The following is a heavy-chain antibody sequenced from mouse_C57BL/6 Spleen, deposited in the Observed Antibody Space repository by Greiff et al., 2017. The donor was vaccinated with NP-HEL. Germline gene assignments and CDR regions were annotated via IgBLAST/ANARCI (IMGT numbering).Heavy chain of an antibody. CDR3: ARTNWEVSYAMDY. V-gene: IGHV3-8*01. D-gene: IGHD4-1*01. J-gene: IGHJ4*01. Sequence: EVMLVESGPGLAKPSQTLSLTCSVTGYSITSDYWNWIRKFPGNKLEYMGYISYSGSTYYNPSLKSRISITRDTSKNQYYLQLNSVTTEDTATYYCARTNWEVSYAMDYWGQGTSVTVSS. CDR1: GYSITSDY. CDR2: ISYSGST.